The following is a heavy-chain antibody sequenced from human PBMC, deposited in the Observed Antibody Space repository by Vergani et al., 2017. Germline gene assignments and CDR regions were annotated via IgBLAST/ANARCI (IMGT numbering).Heavy chain of an antibody. CDR3: ARESGMRWFGEFLDGGNWFDP. J-gene: IGHJ5*02. D-gene: IGHD3-10*01. CDR2: IYYSGST. CDR1: GGSISSYY. V-gene: IGHV4-59*01. Sequence: QVQLQESGPGLVKPSETLSLTCTVSGGSISSYYWSWIRQPPGKGLEWIGYIYYSGSTNYNPSLKSRVTISVDTSKNQFSLKLSSVTAADTAVYYCARESGMRWFGEFLDGGNWFDPWGQGTLVTVSS.